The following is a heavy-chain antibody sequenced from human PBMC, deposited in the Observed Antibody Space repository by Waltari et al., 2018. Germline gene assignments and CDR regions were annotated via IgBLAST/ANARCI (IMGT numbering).Heavy chain of an antibody. CDR2: IYYSGST. J-gene: IGHJ4*02. V-gene: IGHV4-39*07. CDR3: ARGPSAVTSPLFDY. Sequence: QLQLQESGPGLVKPSETLSLTCTVSGGSISSSSYYWGWIRRPPGKGLEWIGSIYYSGSTYYNPSLKSRVTISVDTSKNQFSLKLSSVTAADTAVYYCARGPSAVTSPLFDYWGQGTLVTVSS. CDR1: GGSISSSSYY. D-gene: IGHD4-17*01.